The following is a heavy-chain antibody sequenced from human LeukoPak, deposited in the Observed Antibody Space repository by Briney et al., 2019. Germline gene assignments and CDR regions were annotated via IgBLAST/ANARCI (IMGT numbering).Heavy chain of an antibody. CDR2: IIPIFGIA. CDR3: ARAVYDSSGYYLWG. D-gene: IGHD3-22*01. J-gene: IGHJ4*02. CDR1: GGTFSSYA. Sequence: SVKVSCKASGGTFSSYAISWVRQAPGQGLEWMGRIIPIFGIANYAQKFQGRVTITADKSTSTAYMELSSLRSEDTAEYYCARAVYDSSGYYLWGWGQGTLVTVSS. V-gene: IGHV1-69*04.